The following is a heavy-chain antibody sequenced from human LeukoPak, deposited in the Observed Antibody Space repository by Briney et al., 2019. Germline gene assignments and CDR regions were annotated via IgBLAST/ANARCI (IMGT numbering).Heavy chain of an antibody. V-gene: IGHV3-53*01. D-gene: IGHD3-10*01. J-gene: IGHJ4*02. CDR3: ARDRGHFDY. Sequence: GGSLRLSCAASGFTFSSYSMNWVRQAPGKGLEWASVIYSGGSTYYADSVKGRFTISRDNSRNTLYLQMNSLRAEDTAVYYCARDRGHFDYWGQGTLVTVSS. CDR1: GFTFSSYS. CDR2: IYSGGST.